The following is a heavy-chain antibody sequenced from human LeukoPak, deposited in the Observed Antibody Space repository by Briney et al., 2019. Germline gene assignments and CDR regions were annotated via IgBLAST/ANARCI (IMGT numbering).Heavy chain of an antibody. V-gene: IGHV3-66*01. CDR1: EFSVSSNH. CDR3: ARGPYDRSGYRFDY. CDR2: IYYGDST. D-gene: IGHD3-22*01. J-gene: IGHJ4*02. Sequence: GGSLRLSCAASEFSVSSNHMTWVRQAPGKGLEWVSVIYYGDSTVYADSVKGRFAISRDNSKSTLYLQMNSLRVEDTAVYYCARGPYDRSGYRFDYWGQGTLVTVSS.